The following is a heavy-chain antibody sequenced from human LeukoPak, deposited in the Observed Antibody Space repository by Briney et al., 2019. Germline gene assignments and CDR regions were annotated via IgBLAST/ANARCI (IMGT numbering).Heavy chain of an antibody. CDR2: ISSGSSAI. J-gene: IGHJ4*02. Sequence: PGGSLRLSCAASGFTFSTYSMNWVRQAPGKGLEWVSYISSGSSAIYYADSVKGRFTISRDNAENSLYLQMNSLRAEDTAVYYCARDRDNWNHFDYWGQGTLVTVSS. D-gene: IGHD1-20*01. V-gene: IGHV3-48*04. CDR1: GFTFSTYS. CDR3: ARDRDNWNHFDY.